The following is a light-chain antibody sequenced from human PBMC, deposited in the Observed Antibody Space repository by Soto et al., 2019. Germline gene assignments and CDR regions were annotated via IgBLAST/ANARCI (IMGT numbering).Light chain of an antibody. J-gene: IGKJ1*01. CDR2: GAS. CDR3: QQRSNWPPWT. Sequence: EIVMTQSPATLSVSPGEGATLSCRASQRIRNNLAWYQQKVGQAPRLLIYGASTRATGIPARFSGSGSGTDFTLTISSLEPEDFAVYYCQQRSNWPPWTFGQGTKVDIK. CDR1: QRIRNN. V-gene: IGKV3-11*01.